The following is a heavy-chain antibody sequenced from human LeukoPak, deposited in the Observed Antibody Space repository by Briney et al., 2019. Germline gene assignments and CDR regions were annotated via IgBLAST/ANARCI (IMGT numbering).Heavy chain of an antibody. D-gene: IGHD5-12*01. CDR1: GGSISSGGYY. CDR2: IYYSGST. V-gene: IGHV4-31*03. CDR3: ARSIVATILYFDY. J-gene: IGHJ4*02. Sequence: PSQTLSLTCTVSGGSISSGGYYWSWIRQHPGKGLEWIGYIYYSGSTYYNPSLKSRVTISVDTSKNQFSLKLSSVTAADTAVYYCARSIVATILYFDYWGQGTLVTVSS.